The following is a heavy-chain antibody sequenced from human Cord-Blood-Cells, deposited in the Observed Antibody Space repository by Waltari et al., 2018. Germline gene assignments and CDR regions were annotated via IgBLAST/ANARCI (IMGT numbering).Heavy chain of an antibody. Sequence: VQLVESGGGLVKPGGSLRLSCAASGFTFSSYSMNWVRQAQGKGLEWVSSISSSSSYIYYADSVKGRFTISRDNAKNSLYLQMNSLRAEDTAVYYCARSARFLEWLSLSYWYFDLWGRGTLVTVSS. CDR2: ISSSSSYI. CDR1: GFTFSSYS. CDR3: ARSARFLEWLSLSYWYFDL. V-gene: IGHV3-21*01. D-gene: IGHD3-3*01. J-gene: IGHJ2*01.